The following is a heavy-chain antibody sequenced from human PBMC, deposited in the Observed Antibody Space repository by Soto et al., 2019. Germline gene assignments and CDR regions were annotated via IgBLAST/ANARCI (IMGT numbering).Heavy chain of an antibody. D-gene: IGHD6-13*01. V-gene: IGHV4-30-4*01. J-gene: IGHJ4*02. Sequence: QVQLQESGPGLVKPSQTLSLTCTVSGGSISSGDYYWSWIRQPPGKGLEWIGYIYYSGSTYYNPSLKSRVTISVDTSKTQFSLKLSSVTAADTAVYYCAGHSHTSGYSSSWYFFRAAFGGVARDYWGQGTLVTVSS. CDR3: AGHSHTSGYSSSWYFFRAAFGGVARDY. CDR1: GGSISSGDYY. CDR2: IYYSGST.